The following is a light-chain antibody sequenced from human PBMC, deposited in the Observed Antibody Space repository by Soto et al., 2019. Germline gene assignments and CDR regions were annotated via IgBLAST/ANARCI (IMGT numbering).Light chain of an antibody. Sequence: IVWTQSPATLSLSPGKRYTLSCMASQSVSSNLGWFQQKPGQAPMLLIYGASTRATGIPARFSGSGSGTEFTLTISSLQSEDFAVYYCQQYNNWPPWTFGPGTKVDIK. V-gene: IGKV3-15*01. J-gene: IGKJ1*01. CDR2: GAS. CDR1: QSVSSN. CDR3: QQYNNWPPWT.